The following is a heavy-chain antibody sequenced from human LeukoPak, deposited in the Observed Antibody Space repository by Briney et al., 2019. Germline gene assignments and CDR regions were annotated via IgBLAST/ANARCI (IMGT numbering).Heavy chain of an antibody. CDR1: GGSISSGSYY. D-gene: IGHD5-12*01. CDR2: IYTSGST. Sequence: KPSETLSLTYTVSGGSISSGSYYWSWIRQPAGKGLEWIGRIYTSGSTNYNPSLKSRVTISVDTSKNQFSLKLSSVTAADTAVYYCAREVVVATTGFDYWGQGTLVTVSS. J-gene: IGHJ4*02. V-gene: IGHV4-61*02. CDR3: AREVVVATTGFDY.